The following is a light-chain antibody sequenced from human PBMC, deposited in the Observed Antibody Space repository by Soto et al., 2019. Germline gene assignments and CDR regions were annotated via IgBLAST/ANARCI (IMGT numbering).Light chain of an antibody. CDR1: QSISPW. CDR2: KAS. Sequence: DIQMTQSPSTLSASVGDRVTITCRASQSISPWLAWYQQKAGTAPKLLVYKASSLKSGVPSRFSGSGSGTEFTLTISSLQPDDSATYFYQRYHSYPWTFAQGTKVEIK. J-gene: IGKJ1*01. V-gene: IGKV1-5*03. CDR3: QRYHSYPWT.